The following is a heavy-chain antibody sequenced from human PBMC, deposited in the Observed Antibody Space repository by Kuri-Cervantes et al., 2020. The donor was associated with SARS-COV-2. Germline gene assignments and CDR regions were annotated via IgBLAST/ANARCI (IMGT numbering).Heavy chain of an antibody. Sequence: LSLTCAVSGYSISSGYYWGWIRQPPGKGLEWVANIKQDGSEKYYVDSVKGRFTISRDNAKNSLYLQMNSLRAEDTAVYYCAREGPPSDAFDIWGQGTMVTVSS. V-gene: IGHV3-7*01. J-gene: IGHJ3*02. CDR3: AREGPPSDAFDI. CDR1: GYSISSGYY. CDR2: IKQDGSEK. D-gene: IGHD6-6*01.